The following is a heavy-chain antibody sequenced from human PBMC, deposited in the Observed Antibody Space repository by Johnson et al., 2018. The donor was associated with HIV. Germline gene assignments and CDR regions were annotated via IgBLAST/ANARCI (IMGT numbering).Heavy chain of an antibody. V-gene: IGHV3-9*01. D-gene: IGHD2-15*01. CDR1: GFTFDDYA. CDR3: ARDQLGSKIEFSFYAFDM. Sequence: EVQLVESGGGLVQPGGSLRLSCAASGFTFDDYAMHWVRQIPGKGLEWISGLSWNGGTIGYADSVKGRFPISRDNAKSSLYLQMDSLRPEDTAFYFCARDQLGSKIEFSFYAFDMWGQGTLVTVSS. J-gene: IGHJ3*02. CDR2: LSWNGGTI.